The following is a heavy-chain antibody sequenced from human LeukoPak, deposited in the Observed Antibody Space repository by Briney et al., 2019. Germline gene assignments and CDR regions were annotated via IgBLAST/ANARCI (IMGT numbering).Heavy chain of an antibody. V-gene: IGHV3-21*01. CDR3: AGDYYDSSGLGY. CDR2: ISSSSSYI. Sequence: GGSLRLSCAASGFTFSSYSMNWVRQAPGKGLEWVSSISSSSSYIYYADSVKGRFTITRDNAKNSLYLQMNSLRAEDTAVYYCAGDYYDSSGLGYWGQGTLVTVSS. D-gene: IGHD3-22*01. J-gene: IGHJ4*02. CDR1: GFTFSSYS.